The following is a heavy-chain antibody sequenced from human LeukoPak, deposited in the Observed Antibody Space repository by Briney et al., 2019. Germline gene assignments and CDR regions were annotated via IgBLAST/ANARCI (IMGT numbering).Heavy chain of an antibody. J-gene: IGHJ4*02. V-gene: IGHV1-46*01. CDR1: GYTFTSYD. CDR3: ARDPYDSRFDY. Sequence: ASVKVSCKASGYTFTSYDINWVRQAPGQGLEWMGIINPSGGSTSYAQKFQGRVTMTRDTSTSTVYMELSSLRSEDTAVYYCARDPYDSRFDYWGQGTLVTVSS. CDR2: INPSGGST. D-gene: IGHD3-22*01.